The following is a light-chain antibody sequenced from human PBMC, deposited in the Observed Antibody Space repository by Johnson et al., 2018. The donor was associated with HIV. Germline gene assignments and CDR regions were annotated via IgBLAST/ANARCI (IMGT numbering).Light chain of an antibody. V-gene: IGLV1-51*01. CDR1: SCDIGNNY. J-gene: IGLJ1*01. CDR2: DNN. Sequence: QSVLTQPPSVSAAPGQKVTISCSGSSCDIGNNYVSWHQQLPGTAPKLLIYDNNKRPSGIPDRFSGSQSGTSATLGITGLQTGDEADYYCGAWDSSLTTYVFGTGTTVTVL. CDR3: GAWDSSLTTYV.